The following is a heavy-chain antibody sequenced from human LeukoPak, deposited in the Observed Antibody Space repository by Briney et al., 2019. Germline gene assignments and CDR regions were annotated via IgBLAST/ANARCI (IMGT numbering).Heavy chain of an antibody. CDR2: IYQTGVT. V-gene: IGHV4-39*01. D-gene: IGHD2-21*02. CDR3: AGRSFCGGDCLWLDA. Sequence: PSETLSLTCSVSADSTSSTAYYWGSIRQPPGKGLEWIGSIYQTGVTCYSPSLKSRVTISVHTSKNQFSLNLISVTAADTAMFFCAGRSFCGGDCLWLDAWGRGTLVTASS. J-gene: IGHJ5*02. CDR1: ADSTSSTAYY.